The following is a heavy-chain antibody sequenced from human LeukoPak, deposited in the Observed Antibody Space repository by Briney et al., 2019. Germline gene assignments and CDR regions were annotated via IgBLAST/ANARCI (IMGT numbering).Heavy chain of an antibody. CDR2: INAGNGNT. Sequence: GASVKVSCKASGYTFTSYAMHWVRQAPGQRLEWMGWINAGNGNTKYSQKFQGRVTITRDTFASTAYMELSSLRSEDTAVYYCARDPPLIIDYYDSSGYYNDYWGQGTLVTVSS. J-gene: IGHJ4*02. V-gene: IGHV1-3*01. CDR1: GYTFTSYA. D-gene: IGHD3-22*01. CDR3: ARDPPLIIDYYDSSGYYNDY.